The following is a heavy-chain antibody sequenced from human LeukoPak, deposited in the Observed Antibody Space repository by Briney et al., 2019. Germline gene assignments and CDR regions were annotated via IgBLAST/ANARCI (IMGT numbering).Heavy chain of an antibody. CDR2: IIPILGIA. J-gene: IGHJ4*02. CDR1: GYTFTGYY. V-gene: IGHV1-69*02. CDR3: ARGYWDYYDSSGLF. D-gene: IGHD3-22*01. Sequence: SVKVSCKASGYTFTGYYMHWVRQAPGQGLEWMGRIIPILGIANYAQKFQGRVTITADKSTSTAYMELSSLRSEDTAVYYCARGYWDYYDSSGLFWGQGTLVTVSS.